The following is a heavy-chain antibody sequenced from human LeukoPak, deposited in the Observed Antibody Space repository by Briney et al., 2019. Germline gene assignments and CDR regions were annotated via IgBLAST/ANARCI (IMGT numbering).Heavy chain of an antibody. CDR3: ARDLSLRGTMGFYYYGMDV. D-gene: IGHD3-10*01. CDR1: GYTFTSYY. J-gene: IGHJ6*02. Sequence: APVKVSCKTSGYTFTSYYIHWARQAPGQGLEWMGIINPTAGSTNYAQKFQGRVTMTRDTSTSTVYMELSSLRSEDTAVYYCARDLSLRGTMGFYYYGMDVWGQGTTVTVSS. CDR2: INPTAGST. V-gene: IGHV1-46*01.